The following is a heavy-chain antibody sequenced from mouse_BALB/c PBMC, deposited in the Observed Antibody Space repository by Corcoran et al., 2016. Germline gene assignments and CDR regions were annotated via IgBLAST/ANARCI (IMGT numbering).Heavy chain of an antibody. CDR1: GYTFTDYN. Sequence: EVLLQQSGPELVKPGASVKIPCKASGYTFTDYNMDWVKQSHGKSLEWIGDINPNDGGTIYNQKFKGKATLTVDKSSSTAYMELRSLTSEDTAVYYCANIRRGLAYWGQGTLVTVSA. V-gene: IGHV1-18*01. J-gene: IGHJ3*01. D-gene: IGHD2-12*01. CDR3: ANIRRGLAY. CDR2: INPNDGGT.